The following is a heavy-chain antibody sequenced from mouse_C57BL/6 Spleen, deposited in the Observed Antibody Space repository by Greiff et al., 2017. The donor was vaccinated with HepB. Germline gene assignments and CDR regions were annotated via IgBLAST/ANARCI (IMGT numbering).Heavy chain of an antibody. J-gene: IGHJ2*01. V-gene: IGHV1-22*01. CDR2: INPNNGGT. CDR1: GYTFTDYN. CDR3: ARSLYYDYDQDFDY. D-gene: IGHD2-4*01. Sequence: EVKLQQSGPELVKPGASVKMSCKASGYTFTDYNMHWVKQSHGKSLEWIGYINPNNGGTSYNQKFKGKATLTVNKSSSTAYMELRSLTSEDSAVYYCARSLYYDYDQDFDYWGQGTTLTVSS.